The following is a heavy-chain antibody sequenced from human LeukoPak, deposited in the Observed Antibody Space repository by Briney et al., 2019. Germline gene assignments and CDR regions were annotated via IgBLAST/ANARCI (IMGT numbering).Heavy chain of an antibody. V-gene: IGHV3-23*01. CDR1: GFTFTKCA. CDR3: AKNVMHLWFPDF. Sequence: GGSLRLSCVASGFTFTKCAMSWIRQAPGKGLEWVAIITATGDTAYYADSVKGRFTISRDNSKNTLYLQMNSLRAEDTAVYYCAKNVMHLWFPDFWGQGTLVTVSS. D-gene: IGHD5-18*01. CDR2: ITATGDTA. J-gene: IGHJ4*02.